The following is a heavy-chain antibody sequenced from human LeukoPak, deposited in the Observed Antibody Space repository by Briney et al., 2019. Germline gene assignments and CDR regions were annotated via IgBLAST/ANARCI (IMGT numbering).Heavy chain of an antibody. Sequence: PGGSLSLFCAASGFTVSSYDMHWVRQAPGKGLEWVALIWYDGSNKNYADSVKGRFTISRDNSKNTLFLQMNSLRAEDTAVYYCAREASDAFVIWGQGTMVTVSS. CDR2: IWYDGSNK. V-gene: IGHV3-33*01. J-gene: IGHJ3*02. CDR1: GFTVSSYD. CDR3: AREASDAFVI.